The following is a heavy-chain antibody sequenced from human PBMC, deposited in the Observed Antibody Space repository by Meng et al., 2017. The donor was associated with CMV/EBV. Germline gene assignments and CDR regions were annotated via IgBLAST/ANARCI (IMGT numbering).Heavy chain of an antibody. J-gene: IGHJ5*02. CDR1: GGSSSGYY. D-gene: IGHD3-3*01. CDR2: INHSGSN. Sequence: GSLRPSCAVYGGSSSGYYWSWIRQPPGKGLEWIGEINHSGSNNYNPSLKSRVTISVDTSKNQYSLKLSSVTAANTAVYYCARGLGAFWSGYSLRWGWFDPWGQGTLVTVSS. V-gene: IGHV4-34*01. CDR3: ARGLGAFWSGYSLRWGWFDP.